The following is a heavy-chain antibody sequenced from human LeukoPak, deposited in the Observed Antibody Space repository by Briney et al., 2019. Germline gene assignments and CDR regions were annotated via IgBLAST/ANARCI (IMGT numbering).Heavy chain of an antibody. Sequence: GGSLRLSCVASGFTLSTYGMHWVRQAPGKGLEWVANIKQDGSETYYVDSVRGRFTISRDNAKNSLYLQMNSLRAEDTAVYYCARDVDTSGYSDWGQGTRVTVSS. D-gene: IGHD3-22*01. J-gene: IGHJ4*02. CDR1: GFTLSTYG. CDR2: IKQDGSET. V-gene: IGHV3-7*01. CDR3: ARDVDTSGYSD.